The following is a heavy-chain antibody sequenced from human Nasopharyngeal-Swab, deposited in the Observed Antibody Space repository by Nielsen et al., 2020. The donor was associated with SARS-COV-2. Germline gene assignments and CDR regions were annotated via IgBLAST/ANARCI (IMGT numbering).Heavy chain of an antibody. D-gene: IGHD3-9*01. V-gene: IGHV4-59*01. CDR1: GGSITSYY. CDR2: IYYSGST. Sequence: SETLSLTCTVSGGSITSYYWSWIRQPPGKGLEWIGYIYYSGSTNYNPSLKSRVTISVDTSKNQFSLKLSSVTAADTAVSYCARVRGNYDILTGFGYYYGMDVWGQGTTVTVSS. J-gene: IGHJ6*02. CDR3: ARVRGNYDILTGFGYYYGMDV.